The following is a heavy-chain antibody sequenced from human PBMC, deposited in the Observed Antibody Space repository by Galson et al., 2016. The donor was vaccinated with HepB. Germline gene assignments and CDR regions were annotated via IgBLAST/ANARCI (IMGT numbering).Heavy chain of an antibody. D-gene: IGHD1-26*01. Sequence: SVKVSCKVSKYSLTQFSMHWVRQAPGKGLEYMGGSEPEDGNRVYARKFQGRVTMTEDLSTDTAYMELSSLRSEDTAVYYCATGGSETYYGYSYHYYLDAWGSGTTVIVSS. J-gene: IGHJ6*03. CDR3: ATGGSETYYGYSYHYYLDA. CDR1: KYSLTQFS. V-gene: IGHV1-24*01. CDR2: SEPEDGNR.